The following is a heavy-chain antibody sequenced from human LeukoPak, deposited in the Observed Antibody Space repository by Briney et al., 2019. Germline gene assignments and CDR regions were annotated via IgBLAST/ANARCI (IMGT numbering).Heavy chain of an antibody. D-gene: IGHD2-2*01. CDR2: IRYDGSNK. J-gene: IGHJ6*03. V-gene: IGHV3-30*02. CDR3: AKDWAIAGSYYCMDV. CDR1: GFAFSSYG. Sequence: GGSLRVSCAASGFAFSSYGMHWVRQAPGKGLEWVAFIRYDGSNKYYADSVKGRFTISRDNSKNTLYLQMNSLRAEDTAVYYCAKDWAIAGSYYCMDVWGKGTTVTISS.